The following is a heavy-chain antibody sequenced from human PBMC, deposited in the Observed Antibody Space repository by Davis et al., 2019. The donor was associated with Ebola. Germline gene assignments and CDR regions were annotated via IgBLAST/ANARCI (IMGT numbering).Heavy chain of an antibody. CDR3: ARHGAERIVYPDY. J-gene: IGHJ4*02. Sequence: PGGSLRLSCKVSGYSFTTYWIGWVRQMPGKGPEWMGIIYPGDSDTRYSPSFEGQVTISADKSISTAYLQWSSLKASDTAIYYCARHGAERIVYPDYWGQGTLVTVSS. D-gene: IGHD2-15*01. V-gene: IGHV5-51*01. CDR1: GYSFTTYW. CDR2: IYPGDSDT.